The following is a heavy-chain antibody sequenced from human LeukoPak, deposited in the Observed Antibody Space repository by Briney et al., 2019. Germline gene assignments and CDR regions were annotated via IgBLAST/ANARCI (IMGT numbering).Heavy chain of an antibody. CDR1: GYSFTNYW. D-gene: IGHD2-2*01. CDR2: IYPGDFDT. CDR3: ARLVCSSTSCYSGFDF. V-gene: IGHV5-51*01. Sequence: GESLKISCKGFGYSFTNYWIGWVRQMPEKGLEWMGIIYPGDFDTRCSPSFQGQVTISADKSISTAYLQWSSLKASDTAIYYCARLVCSSTSCYSGFDFWGQGTLVTVSS. J-gene: IGHJ4*02.